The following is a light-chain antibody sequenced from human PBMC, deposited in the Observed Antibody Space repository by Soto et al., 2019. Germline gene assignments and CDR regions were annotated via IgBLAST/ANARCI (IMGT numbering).Light chain of an antibody. V-gene: IGKV4-1*01. CDR3: HQYCNTPYT. CDR1: QSVSYTSNSKNL. CDR2: WAS. Sequence: DIAMTQSPDSLAVSLGERATINCKSSQSVSYTSNSKNLLAWYQQKPGQPPKLLIYWASTRESGVPDRFSGSGSGTDFTLTISSLQAEDVAVYYCHQYCNTPYTFGQGTKLEIK. J-gene: IGKJ2*01.